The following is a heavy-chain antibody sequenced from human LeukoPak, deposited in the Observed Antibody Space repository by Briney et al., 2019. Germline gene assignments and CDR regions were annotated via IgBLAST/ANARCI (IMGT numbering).Heavy chain of an antibody. V-gene: IGHV4-61*02. CDR3: ARDFSSSSSVYYYYYMDV. Sequence: SETLSLTCSVSGGSISSGSYCWNWIRQPAGKGLEWIGRIYTDGRTTFNPSLHSPVTISMDTSKNEFSLRVTSVTAADTAVYYCARDFSSSSSVYYYYYMDVWGKGTSVTVSS. CDR1: GGSISSGSYC. J-gene: IGHJ6*03. D-gene: IGHD6-6*01. CDR2: IYTDGRT.